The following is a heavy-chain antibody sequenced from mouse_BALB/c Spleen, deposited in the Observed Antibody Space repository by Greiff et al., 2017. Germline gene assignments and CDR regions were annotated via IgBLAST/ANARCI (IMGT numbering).Heavy chain of an antibody. CDR1: GYSITSDYA. J-gene: IGHJ2*01. V-gene: IGHV3-2*02. CDR3: ARSGYGYEGYFDY. D-gene: IGHD2-2*01. CDR2: ISYSGST. Sequence: EVKLVESGPGLVKPSQSLSLTCTVTGYSITSDYAWNWIRQFPGNKLEWMGYISYSGSTSYNPSLKSRISITRDTSKNQFFLQLNSVTTEDTATYYCARSGYGYEGYFDYWGQGTTLTVSS.